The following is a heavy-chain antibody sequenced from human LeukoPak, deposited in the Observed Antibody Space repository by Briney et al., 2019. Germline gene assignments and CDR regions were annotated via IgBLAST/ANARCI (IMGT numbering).Heavy chain of an antibody. CDR2: IRYDGSNK. CDR3: AKGGGYEAQYYYYYLDV. CDR1: GFTLSSYG. D-gene: IGHD5-12*01. Sequence: GGSLRLSCVASGFTLSSYGMHWVRQAPGKGLEWVAFIRYDGSNKYYADSVKGRFTISRDNSKNTLYLQMKSLRAEDTAVYYCAKGGGYEAQYYYYYLDVWGKGTTVTISS. V-gene: IGHV3-30*02. J-gene: IGHJ6*03.